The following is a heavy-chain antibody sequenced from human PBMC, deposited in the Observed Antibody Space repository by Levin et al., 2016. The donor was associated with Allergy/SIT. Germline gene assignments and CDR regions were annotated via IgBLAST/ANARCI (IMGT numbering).Heavy chain of an antibody. V-gene: IGHV5-10-1*01. J-gene: IGHJ3*01. D-gene: IGHD3-3*01. Sequence: VRQMPGKGLEWMGRIDPSDSYTNYSPSFQGHVTISADKSIDTAYLQWSSLKASDTAIYYCARLYDFWSATQATAFDLWGQGTVVTVSS. CDR3: ARLYDFWSATQATAFDL. CDR2: IDPSDSYT.